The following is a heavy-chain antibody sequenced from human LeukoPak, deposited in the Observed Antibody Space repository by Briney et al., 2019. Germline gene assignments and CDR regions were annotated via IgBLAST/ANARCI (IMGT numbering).Heavy chain of an antibody. V-gene: IGHV4-4*07. CDR3: ARDGRYSSGPFDY. CDR1: GGSISSYY. CDR2: IYTSGST. D-gene: IGHD6-19*01. J-gene: IGHJ4*02. Sequence: PSDTLSLTCTVSGGSISSYYWSWIRQPAGNGLEWIGRIYTSGSTNYNPSLKSRVTISVDKSKNQFSLKLSSVTAADTAVYYCARDGRYSSGPFDYWGQGTLVTVSS.